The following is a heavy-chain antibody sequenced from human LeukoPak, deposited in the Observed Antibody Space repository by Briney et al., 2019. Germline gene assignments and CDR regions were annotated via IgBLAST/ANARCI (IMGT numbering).Heavy chain of an antibody. Sequence: PSGTLSLTCAVSGGSISSSSYYWGWIRQPPGKGLEWIGSIYYGGSTYYNPSLKSRVTISVDTSKNQFSLKLSSVTAADTAVYYCATSRSIAAPFGYWGQGTLVTVSS. D-gene: IGHD6-6*01. CDR1: GGSISSSSYY. CDR3: ATSRSIAAPFGY. CDR2: IYYGGST. V-gene: IGHV4-39*01. J-gene: IGHJ4*02.